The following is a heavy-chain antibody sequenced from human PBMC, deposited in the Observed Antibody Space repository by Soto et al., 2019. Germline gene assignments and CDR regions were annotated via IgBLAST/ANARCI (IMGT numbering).Heavy chain of an antibody. CDR1: GGSISSYY. Sequence: SETLSLTCTVSGGSISSYYWSWIRQPPGKGLEWIGYIYYSGSTNYNPSLKSRVTISVDTSKNQFSLKLSSVTAADTAVYYCARLGIDVYGGNSGGEDYWGQGTLVTVSS. V-gene: IGHV4-59*08. D-gene: IGHD4-17*01. J-gene: IGHJ4*02. CDR3: ARLGIDVYGGNSGGEDY. CDR2: IYYSGST.